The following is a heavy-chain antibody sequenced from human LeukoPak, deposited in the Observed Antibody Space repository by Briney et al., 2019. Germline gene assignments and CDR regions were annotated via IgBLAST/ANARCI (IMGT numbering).Heavy chain of an antibody. CDR1: GGSISSGDYY. CDR3: ARSCRDGYNYGLRY. Sequence: PSETLSLTCTVSGGSISSGDYYWSWIRQPPGKGLEWIGYTYYSGSTYYNPSLKSRVTISVDTSKNQFSLKLSSVTAADTAVYYCARSCRDGYNYGLRYWGQGTLVTVSS. V-gene: IGHV4-30-4*08. CDR2: TYYSGST. D-gene: IGHD5-24*01. J-gene: IGHJ4*02.